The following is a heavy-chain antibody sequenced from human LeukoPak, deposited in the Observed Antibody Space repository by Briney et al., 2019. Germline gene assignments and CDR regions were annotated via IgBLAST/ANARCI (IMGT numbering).Heavy chain of an antibody. D-gene: IGHD2-21*02. CDR1: GFTFSSYG. CDR2: ISASGGST. CDR3: ARDRRAYCGGDCYNDYYYYMDV. Sequence: GGSLRLSCAASGFTFSSYGMSWVRQAPGKGLKWVSDISASGGSTYYADSVKGRFTISRDNSKNTLYLQMNSLRAEDTAVYYCARDRRAYCGGDCYNDYYYYMDVWGKGTTVTISS. V-gene: IGHV3-23*01. J-gene: IGHJ6*03.